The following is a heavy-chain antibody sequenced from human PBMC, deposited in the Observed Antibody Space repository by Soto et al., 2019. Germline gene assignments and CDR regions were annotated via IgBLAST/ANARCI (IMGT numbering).Heavy chain of an antibody. CDR2: IQYRGST. V-gene: IGHV4-39*07. CDR3: ARGKGAAPGHSNFDY. CDR1: DDSITSGAYY. Sequence: PSETLSLTCTVSDDSITSGAYYWGLIRQPPGKGLEWIGTIQYRGSTYYNPSLKSRVTISVDTSKNQFSLKLSSVTAADTAVYYCARGKGAAPGHSNFDYWGQGALVTVSS. D-gene: IGHD6-13*01. J-gene: IGHJ4*02.